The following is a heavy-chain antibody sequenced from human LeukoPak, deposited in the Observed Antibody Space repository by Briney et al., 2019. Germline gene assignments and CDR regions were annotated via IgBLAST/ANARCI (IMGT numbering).Heavy chain of an antibody. D-gene: IGHD2-2*01. CDR1: GYTFTGYY. V-gene: IGHV1-69*13. CDR2: IIPIFGTA. CDR3: ARVGYCSSTSCFFDY. Sequence: SVKVSCKASGYTFTGYYMHWVRQAPGQGLEWMGGIIPIFGTANYAQKFQGRVTITADESTSTAYMELSSLRSEDTAVYYCARVGYCSSTSCFFDYWGQGTLVTVSS. J-gene: IGHJ4*02.